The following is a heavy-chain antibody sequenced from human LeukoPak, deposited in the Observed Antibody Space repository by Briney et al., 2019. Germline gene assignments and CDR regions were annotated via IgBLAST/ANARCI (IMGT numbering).Heavy chain of an antibody. CDR2: IYYTGST. J-gene: IGHJ4*02. Sequence: SETLSLTCTVSGASISSSSYYWGWIRQPPGKGLEWIGSIYYTGSTYYNPSLKSRLTISIDTSKNQFSLKLSSVTAADTAVYYCARGAAVAATFDYWGQGTLVTVSS. CDR3: ARGAAVAATFDY. CDR1: GASISSSSYY. V-gene: IGHV4-39*07. D-gene: IGHD6-19*01.